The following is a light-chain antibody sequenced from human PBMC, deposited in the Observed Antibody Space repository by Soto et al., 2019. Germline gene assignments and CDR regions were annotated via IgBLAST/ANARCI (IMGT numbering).Light chain of an antibody. Sequence: DIQMTQSPSSLSASVGDRVTITCRASQGINNFLAWYQQKPGKAPKLLIYAASTLQSGVPSRFSGSGSGTDFTLTISRLQPEDVAVYYCQEYTGAPHTFGPGTQVDIK. V-gene: IGKV1-27*01. CDR2: AAS. CDR3: QEYTGAPHT. CDR1: QGINNF. J-gene: IGKJ3*01.